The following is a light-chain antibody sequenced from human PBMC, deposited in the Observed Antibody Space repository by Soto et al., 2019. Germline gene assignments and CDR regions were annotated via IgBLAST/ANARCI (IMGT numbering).Light chain of an antibody. CDR1: QYINTR. V-gene: IGKV3-11*01. Sequence: DIGLTQAPANLAELPGDIVTLSYRASQYINTRLAWYQHRPGQAPRLLIYQTSIRAAGIPARFSASGSGTDFTLTISVVQPEDFALYYCHQRQSWPRTFGQGTKVDIK. CDR3: HQRQSWPRT. J-gene: IGKJ1*01. CDR2: QTS.